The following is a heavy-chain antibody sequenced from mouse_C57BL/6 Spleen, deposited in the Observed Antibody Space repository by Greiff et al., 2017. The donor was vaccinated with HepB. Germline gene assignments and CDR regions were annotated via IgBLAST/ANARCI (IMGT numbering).Heavy chain of an antibody. V-gene: IGHV1-63*01. Sequence: QVQLQQSGAELVRPGTSVKMSCKASGYNFTNYWIGWAKPRPGHGLEWIGDIYPGGGYTNYNEKFKGKATLTADKSSSTAYMQFSSLTSEDSAIYYCARKGYGYDAGFAYWGQGTLVTVSA. D-gene: IGHD2-2*01. CDR2: IYPGGGYT. J-gene: IGHJ3*01. CDR1: GYNFTNYW. CDR3: ARKGYGYDAGFAY.